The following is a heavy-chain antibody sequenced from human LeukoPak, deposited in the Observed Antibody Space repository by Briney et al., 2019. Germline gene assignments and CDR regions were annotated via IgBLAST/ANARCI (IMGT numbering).Heavy chain of an antibody. CDR2: IYHSGST. CDR3: ARELYYYDSSGPYPGLDY. V-gene: IGHV4-4*02. Sequence: PSGTLSLTCAVSGGSISSSNWWSWVRQPPGKGLEWIGEIYHSGSTNYNPSLKSRVTISVDKSKNQFSLKLSSVAAADTAVYYCARELYYYDSSGPYPGLDYWGQGTLVTVSS. CDR1: GGSISSSNW. J-gene: IGHJ4*02. D-gene: IGHD3-22*01.